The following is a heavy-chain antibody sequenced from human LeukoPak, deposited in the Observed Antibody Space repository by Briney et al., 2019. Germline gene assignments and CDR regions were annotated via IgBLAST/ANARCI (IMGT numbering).Heavy chain of an antibody. D-gene: IGHD4-17*01. J-gene: IGHJ4*02. V-gene: IGHV3-23*01. CDR2: ISGSGGST. CDR3: AKDRRSNGD. Sequence: GGSLRLSCAASGFTFSSYAMSWVRQAPGKGLEWVSAISGSGGSTYHADSVKGRFTISRDNSKNTLYLQLNSLRADDTAVYSCAKDRRSNGDWGQGTLVTVSS. CDR1: GFTFSSYA.